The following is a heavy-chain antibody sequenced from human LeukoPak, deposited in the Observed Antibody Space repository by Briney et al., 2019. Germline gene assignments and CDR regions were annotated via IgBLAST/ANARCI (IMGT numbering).Heavy chain of an antibody. D-gene: IGHD6-19*01. V-gene: IGHV4-59*01. Sequence: SETLSLTCTVSGGSISSYYWSWTRQPPGKGLEWIGYIYYSGSTNYNPSLKSRVTISVDTSKNQFSLKLSSVTAADTAVYYCASNQRRIAVAGPANAFDIWGQGTMVTVSS. CDR2: IYYSGST. CDR1: GGSISSYY. CDR3: ASNQRRIAVAGPANAFDI. J-gene: IGHJ3*02.